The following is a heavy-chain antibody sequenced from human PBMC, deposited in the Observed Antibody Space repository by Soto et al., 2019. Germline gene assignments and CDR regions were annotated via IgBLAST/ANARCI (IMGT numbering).Heavy chain of an antibody. CDR3: AHRVLRTVFGLVTTTAIYFDF. D-gene: IGHD3-3*01. Sequence: QITLNESGPTQVKPRQTLTLTCTFSGFSLTTSGVGVGWIRQSPGKAPEWLALIYWDDDKRYSPSLKSRLTITKDTSKNQVVLKMADLDPADTATYYCAHRVLRTVFGLVTTTAIYFDFWGKGTTVIVSS. V-gene: IGHV2-5*02. CDR2: IYWDDDK. CDR1: GFSLTTSGVG. J-gene: IGHJ6*04.